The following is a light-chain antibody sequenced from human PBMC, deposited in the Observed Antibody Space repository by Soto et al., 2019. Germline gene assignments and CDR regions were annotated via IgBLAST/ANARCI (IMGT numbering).Light chain of an antibody. CDR1: SSNIGSNY. CDR3: AAWDDSLSGGV. Sequence: QSVLTQPPSASGTPGQRVTISCSGSSSNIGSNYVYWYQQLPGTAPKLLIYRNNQRPSGVPDRFSGSKSGTSASLAISGLRSEDEADYYCAAWDDSLSGGVFGGGTTLPVL. CDR2: RNN. J-gene: IGLJ2*01. V-gene: IGLV1-47*01.